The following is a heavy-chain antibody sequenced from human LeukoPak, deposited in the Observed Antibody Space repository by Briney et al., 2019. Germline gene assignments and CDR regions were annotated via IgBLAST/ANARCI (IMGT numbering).Heavy chain of an antibody. CDR3: ARGVEPLAADTLAY. CDR2: LYSDGNT. V-gene: IGHV3-53*01. J-gene: IGHJ4*02. D-gene: IGHD1-14*01. CDR1: GFTVITND. Sequence: GGSLRLSCAASGFTVITNDMTWVRQAPGKGLEWVSVLYSDGNTKYADSVQGRFTISRDNSKNTLYLEMSSLSPDDTAVYYCARGVEPLAADTLAYWGQGTLVTVSS.